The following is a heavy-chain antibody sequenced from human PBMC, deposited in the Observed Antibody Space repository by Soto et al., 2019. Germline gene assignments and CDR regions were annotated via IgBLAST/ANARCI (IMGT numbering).Heavy chain of an antibody. Sequence: PGESLKISCKGSGYSFTSYWIGCVRQMPGKGLAWMGIIYPGDSDTRYSPSFQGQVTISADKSISTAYRQCSSLNASDTAMYYCARHVSDFWSGYYPTDYYDGMDVGGKGTTVTVSS. CDR1: GYSFTSYW. V-gene: IGHV5-51*01. CDR2: IYPGDSDT. CDR3: ARHVSDFWSGYYPTDYYDGMDV. D-gene: IGHD3-3*01. J-gene: IGHJ6*04.